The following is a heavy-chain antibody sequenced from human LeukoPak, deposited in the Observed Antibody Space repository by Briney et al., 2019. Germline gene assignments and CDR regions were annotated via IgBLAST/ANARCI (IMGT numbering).Heavy chain of an antibody. Sequence: GGSLRLSCAASGFTFSSYWMSWVRQAPGKGLEWVANINQDGSEKYYVDSVKGRFTISRDNAKNSLYLQMNSLRAEDTAVYYCARGRLGTWFGELKAWGQGTLVTVSS. D-gene: IGHD3-10*01. CDR3: ARGRLGTWFGELKA. CDR2: INQDGSEK. V-gene: IGHV3-7*01. CDR1: GFTFSSYW. J-gene: IGHJ5*02.